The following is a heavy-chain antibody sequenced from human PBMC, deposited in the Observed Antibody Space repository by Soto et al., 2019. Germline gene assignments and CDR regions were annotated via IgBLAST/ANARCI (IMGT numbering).Heavy chain of an antibody. Sequence: EVQLVESGGGLVQPGGSLRLSCEASGFTLSSYWMSWIRQATGKGLEWLANTRQDGGQSYLVDSVQGRFTISRDNAKTSVYLQMNTLRAADTAVYYCVRDGRTVWHFDSWGQGTLVTVSS. CDR3: VRDGRTVWHFDS. CDR2: TRQDGGQS. V-gene: IGHV3-7*01. CDR1: GFTLSSYW. J-gene: IGHJ4*02.